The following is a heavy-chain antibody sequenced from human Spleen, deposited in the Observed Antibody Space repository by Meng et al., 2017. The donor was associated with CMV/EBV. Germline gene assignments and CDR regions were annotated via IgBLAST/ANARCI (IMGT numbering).Heavy chain of an antibody. D-gene: IGHD6-19*01. CDR1: GGIFSSDA. J-gene: IGHJ3*02. CDR2: TIPIFGPT. Sequence: SVKVSCKACGGIFSSDAISWVRQAPGQGLEWMGGTIPIFGPTNYAQKFQGRVTITTDESTNTAYMELSSLRSEYTAVYYFARSYSSGWIPNAFDIWCQGTMVTVSS. V-gene: IGHV1-69*05. CDR3: ARSYSSGWIPNAFDI.